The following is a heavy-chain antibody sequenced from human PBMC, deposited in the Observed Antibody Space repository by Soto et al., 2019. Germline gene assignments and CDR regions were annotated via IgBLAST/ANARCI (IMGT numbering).Heavy chain of an antibody. J-gene: IGHJ4*02. CDR2: ISSTSRTI. Sequence: GGSLRLSCAASGFTFNSHSMNWVSQAPGKGLEWVSYISSTSRTIYYADSVKGRFTISRDNAKNSLYLQMNSLRDEDTAVYYCARGLRDGYNCLYYWGQGTLVTISS. CDR1: GFTFNSHS. CDR3: ARGLRDGYNCLYY. V-gene: IGHV3-48*02. D-gene: IGHD5-12*01.